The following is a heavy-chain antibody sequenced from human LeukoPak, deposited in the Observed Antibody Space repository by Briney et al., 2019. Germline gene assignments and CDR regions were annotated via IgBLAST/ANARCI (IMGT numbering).Heavy chain of an antibody. V-gene: IGHV1-8*03. CDR2: MNPNSGNT. J-gene: IGHJ4*02. CDR3: ARGGSSIAARPKMGKFGY. CDR1: GYTFTSYD. Sequence: GASVKVSCKASGYTFTSYDINWVRQATGQGLEWMGWMNPNSGNTGYAQKFQGRVTITRNTSISTAYMELSSLRSEDTAVYYCARGGSSIAARPKMGKFGYWGQGTLVTVSS. D-gene: IGHD6-6*01.